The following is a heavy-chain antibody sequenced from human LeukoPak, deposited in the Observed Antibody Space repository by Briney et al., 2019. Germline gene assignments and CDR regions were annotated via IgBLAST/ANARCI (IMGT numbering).Heavy chain of an antibody. J-gene: IGHJ3*02. CDR1: GYMFIGYY. Sequence: GASVKVSCKASGYMFIGYYIHWVRQAPGQCLEWMGWINPNSGGTNYAQKFRGRVTMTRAPSINTAYMEVISLASDDTAVYYCARDSSITTPRGGFDIWGQGTKVTVSS. CDR3: ARDSSITTPRGGFDI. D-gene: IGHD3-22*01. CDR2: INPNSGGT. V-gene: IGHV1-2*02.